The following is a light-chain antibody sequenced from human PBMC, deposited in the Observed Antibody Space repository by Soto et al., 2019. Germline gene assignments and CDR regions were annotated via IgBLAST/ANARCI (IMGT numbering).Light chain of an antibody. CDR1: NSNIGSNP. J-gene: IGLJ7*01. Sequence: QSVLTQPPSASGTPGQRVTISCSGSNSNIGSNPVYWYQQLPGTAPKLVIHTNDQRPSGVPARFSGSKSGTSATLAISGLRSEDEADYYCAAWDDSLRGVLFGGGTQLTVL. CDR3: AAWDDSLRGVL. V-gene: IGLV1-47*01. CDR2: TND.